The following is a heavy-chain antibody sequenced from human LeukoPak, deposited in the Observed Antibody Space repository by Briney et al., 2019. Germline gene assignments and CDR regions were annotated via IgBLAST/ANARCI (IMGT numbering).Heavy chain of an antibody. V-gene: IGHV3-7*01. Sequence: GGSLRLSCAASGFTFSSYWMSWVRQAPGKELEWVANIKQDGSEKYYVDSVKGRFTISRDNAKNSLYLQMNSLRAEDTAVYYCAADAEFDITASFDFWGQGTLVTVSS. CDR1: GFTFSSYW. D-gene: IGHD3-10*01. CDR3: AADAEFDITASFDF. CDR2: IKQDGSEK. J-gene: IGHJ4*02.